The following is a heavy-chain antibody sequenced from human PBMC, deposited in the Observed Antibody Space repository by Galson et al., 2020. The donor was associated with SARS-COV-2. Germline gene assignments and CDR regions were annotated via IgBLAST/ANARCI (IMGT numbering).Heavy chain of an antibody. V-gene: IGHV6-1*01. CDR2: TYYKSKWHF. Sequence: SQTLSLPCVISGDDVSSDNAAWNWIRQSPSRGLEWLGMTYYKSKWHFDYAPSVQSRVIINPDTSQTLFFMDLKSVTPEDSAVYYCARGPALGATANYYYYGFDAWGQGTTVTVSS. CDR3: ARGPALGATANYYYYGFDA. D-gene: IGHD1-26*01. J-gene: IGHJ6*02. CDR1: GDDVSSDNAA.